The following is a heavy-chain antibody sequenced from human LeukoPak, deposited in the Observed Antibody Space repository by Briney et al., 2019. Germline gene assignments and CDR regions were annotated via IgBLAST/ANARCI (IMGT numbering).Heavy chain of an antibody. Sequence: RASVRVSCKASGYTFTSYDINWVRQAPGQGLEWMGWMNPNSGITGYAQKFQGRVTMTRNTSITTAFLELSSLRSEDMAVYYCARSFSGSYFGVGRFDPWGQGTLVTVSS. V-gene: IGHV1-8*01. CDR3: ARSFSGSYFGVGRFDP. D-gene: IGHD1-26*01. CDR2: MNPNSGIT. CDR1: GYTFTSYD. J-gene: IGHJ5*02.